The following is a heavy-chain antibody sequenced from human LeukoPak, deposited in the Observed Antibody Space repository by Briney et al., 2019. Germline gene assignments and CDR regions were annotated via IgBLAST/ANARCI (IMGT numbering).Heavy chain of an antibody. CDR2: INHSGRT. J-gene: IGHJ6*03. CDR1: GGSFSGYY. CDR3: ARGRAGRGYSYVIYYYYYMDV. D-gene: IGHD5-18*01. Sequence: SETLSLIYAVYGGSFSGYYWSWIRQPPGKGREWIGEINHSGRTNYNTSRKSRVTISVEMSRNQFTRKLSSLTAADTAGNYCARGRAGRGYSYVIYYYYYMDVRGKGTTVTVSS. V-gene: IGHV4-34*01.